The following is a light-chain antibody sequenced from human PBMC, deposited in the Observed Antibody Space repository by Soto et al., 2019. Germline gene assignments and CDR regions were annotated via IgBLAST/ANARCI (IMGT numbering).Light chain of an antibody. Sequence: EIVLTQSPGTLSLSPGERATLSCSASQSVSSSYLAWYQQKPGQAPRLLIYGASSRGTGIPARFSGSESGTDFNLSITRLEPEDFAVYYCQQCGSSPPSLGGGTKVEIK. CDR1: QSVSSSY. J-gene: IGKJ4*01. CDR3: QQCGSSPPS. CDR2: GAS. V-gene: IGKV3-20*01.